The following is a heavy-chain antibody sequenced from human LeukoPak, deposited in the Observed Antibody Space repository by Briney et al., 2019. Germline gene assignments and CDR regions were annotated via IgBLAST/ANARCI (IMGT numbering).Heavy chain of an antibody. J-gene: IGHJ4*02. CDR3: ARRPPYYYGSGSRGGFDY. V-gene: IGHV4-34*01. CDR1: GGSFSGYY. Sequence: SETLSLTCAVYGGSFSGYYWSWIRQPPGKGLEWIGEINHSGSTNYNPSLKSRVTISVDTSKNQFSLKLSSVTAADTAVYYCARRPPYYYGSGSRGGFDYWGQGTLVTVSS. CDR2: INHSGST. D-gene: IGHD3-10*01.